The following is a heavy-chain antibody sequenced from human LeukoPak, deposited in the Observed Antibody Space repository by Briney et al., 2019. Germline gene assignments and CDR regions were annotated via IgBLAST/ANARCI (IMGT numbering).Heavy chain of an antibody. CDR1: GGTFISYA. D-gene: IGHD3-22*01. CDR2: IIPILGIA. CDR3: ARDLGNYYDSSGYYPSEYNWFDP. J-gene: IGHJ5*02. V-gene: IGHV1-69*04. Sequence: GASVKVSFKASGGTFISYAISWVRQAPGQGLEWMGRIIPILGIANYAQKFQGRVTITADKSTSTAYMELSSLRSEDTAVYYCARDLGNYYDSSGYYPSEYNWFDPWGQGTLVTVSS.